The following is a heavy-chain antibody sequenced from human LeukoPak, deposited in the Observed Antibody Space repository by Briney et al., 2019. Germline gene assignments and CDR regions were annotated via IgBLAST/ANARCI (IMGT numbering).Heavy chain of an antibody. CDR1: GGSISSGSYY. CDR2: IYASGST. D-gene: IGHD3-10*01. J-gene: IGHJ4*02. CDR3: ARGPLDYYGSGSYYN. V-gene: IGHV4-61*02. Sequence: PSETLSLTCTVSGGSISSGSYYWSWIRQPAGKGLEWIGRIYASGSTNYNPSLKSRVTISVDTSKNQFSLKLSSVTAAATVVYYCARGPLDYYGSGSYYNWGQGTLVTVSS.